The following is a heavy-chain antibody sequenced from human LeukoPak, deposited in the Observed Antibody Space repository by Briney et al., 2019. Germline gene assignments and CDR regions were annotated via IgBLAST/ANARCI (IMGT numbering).Heavy chain of an antibody. D-gene: IGHD4-17*01. CDR3: AREVSYDYGDYNDY. Sequence: GGSLGLSCAASGFTFSSYAMHWVRQAPGKGLEWVAVISYDGSNKYYADSVKGRFTISRDNSKNTLYLQMNSLRAEDTAVYYCAREVSYDYGDYNDYWGQGTLVTVSS. V-gene: IGHV3-30*04. CDR2: ISYDGSNK. J-gene: IGHJ4*02. CDR1: GFTFSSYA.